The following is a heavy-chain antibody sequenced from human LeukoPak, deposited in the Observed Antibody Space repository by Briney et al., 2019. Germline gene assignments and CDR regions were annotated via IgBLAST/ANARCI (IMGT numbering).Heavy chain of an antibody. D-gene: IGHD3-10*01. CDR3: ARDALEEVRGVVGS. CDR1: GYTFTSYY. J-gene: IGHJ5*02. Sequence: ASVKVSCKASGYTFTSYYMHWVRQAPGQGLEWMGIINPSGGSTSYAQKFQGRVTTARDMSTSTVYMELSSLTSDDTAVYYCARDALEEVRGVVGSWGQGTLVTVSS. V-gene: IGHV1-46*01. CDR2: INPSGGST.